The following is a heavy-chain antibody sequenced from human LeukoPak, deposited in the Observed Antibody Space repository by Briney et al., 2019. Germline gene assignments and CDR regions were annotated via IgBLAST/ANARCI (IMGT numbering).Heavy chain of an antibody. J-gene: IGHJ6*04. CDR3: ARGGGRLVHSAGVGGLLDV. CDR2: ISGSGGSA. CDR1: GFTFASHA. V-gene: IGHV3-23*01. Sequence: PGGSLRLSCEASGFTFASHAMNWVRQAPGKGLEWVSGISGSGGSAFYAGSVRGRFTFSRDNSKNTLLLQMNSLRAEDTAVYFCARGGGRLVHSAGVGGLLDVWGKGTTVTVSS. D-gene: IGHD6-13*01.